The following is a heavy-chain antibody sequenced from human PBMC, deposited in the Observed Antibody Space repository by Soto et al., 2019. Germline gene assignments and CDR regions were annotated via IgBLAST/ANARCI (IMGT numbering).Heavy chain of an antibody. CDR3: AREVSGSLDY. V-gene: IGHV3-33*01. D-gene: IGHD3-10*01. CDR2: IWYDGSNK. J-gene: IGHJ4*02. CDR1: GFTFSSYG. Sequence: QVQLVESGGGVVQPGRSLRLSCAASGFTFSSYGMHWVSQAPGKGLEWVAVIWYDGSNKYYADSVKGRFTISRDNSKNTLYLQMNSLRAEDTAVYYCAREVSGSLDYWGQGTLVTVSS.